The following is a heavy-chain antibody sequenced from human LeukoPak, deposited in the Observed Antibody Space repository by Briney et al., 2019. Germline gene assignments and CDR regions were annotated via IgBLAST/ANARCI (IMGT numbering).Heavy chain of an antibody. CDR2: ISGSGGST. CDR3: AGRGSGSYFDY. D-gene: IGHD3-10*01. J-gene: IGHJ4*02. V-gene: IGHV3-23*01. CDR1: GLTFNTNG. Sequence: GGPLKLSCAPSGLTFNTNGMNWVRQAPGKGLRWVSAISGSGGSTYYADSVKGRFTISRDNSKNTLYLQVHSLRAEDTAVYYCAGRGSGSYFDYWGQGTLVTVSS.